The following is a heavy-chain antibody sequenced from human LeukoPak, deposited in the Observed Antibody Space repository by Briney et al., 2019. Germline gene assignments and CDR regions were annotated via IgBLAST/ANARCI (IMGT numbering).Heavy chain of an antibody. CDR2: ISYDGNNK. V-gene: IGHV3-30*04. Sequence: PGGSLRLSCAASGFTFSSYAMHWVRQAPGKGLEWVAVISYDGNNKYYSDSARGRFTISRDNSKNTLYLQMNSLRAEDTALYYCAKDMYYRGSGSYCNVDYWGQGTLVTVSS. J-gene: IGHJ4*02. CDR3: AKDMYYRGSGSYCNVDY. D-gene: IGHD3-10*01. CDR1: GFTFSSYA.